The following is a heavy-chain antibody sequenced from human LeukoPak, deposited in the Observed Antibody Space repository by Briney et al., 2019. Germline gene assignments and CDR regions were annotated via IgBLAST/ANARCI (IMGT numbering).Heavy chain of an antibody. D-gene: IGHD6-13*01. J-gene: IGHJ4*02. Sequence: PGGSLRLSCAASGFTFSSYAMSWVRQAPGKGLEWVSAISYSGGSTYYADSVKGWFTISRDNSKNTLYVQMNSLRAEDTAVYYCARIRESSNWYPVGLDDYWGQGTLVTVSS. CDR2: ISYSGGST. CDR1: GFTFSSYA. V-gene: IGHV3-23*01. CDR3: ARIRESSNWYPVGLDDY.